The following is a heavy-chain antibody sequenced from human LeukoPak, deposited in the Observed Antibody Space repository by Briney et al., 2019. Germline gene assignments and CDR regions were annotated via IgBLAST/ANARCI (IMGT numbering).Heavy chain of an antibody. CDR1: GGSISSSSYY. Sequence: SETLSLTYTVSGGSISSSSYYWGWIRQPPGKGLEWIGSIYYSGSTYYNPSLKSRVTISVDTSKNQFSLKLSSVTAADTAVYYCARTKTADTAMVTAYMHAFDIWGQGTMVTVSS. CDR3: ARTKTADTAMVTAYMHAFDI. J-gene: IGHJ3*02. V-gene: IGHV4-39*07. D-gene: IGHD5-18*01. CDR2: IYYSGST.